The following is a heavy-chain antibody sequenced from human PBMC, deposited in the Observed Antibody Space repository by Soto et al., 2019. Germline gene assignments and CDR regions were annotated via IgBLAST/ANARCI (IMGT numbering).Heavy chain of an antibody. D-gene: IGHD3-3*01. CDR1: GFTFSSYS. V-gene: IGHV3-48*01. J-gene: IGHJ5*02. CDR3: ARDMKTLRFLDWFDP. CDR2: ISSSSSTI. Sequence: HPGGSLRLSCAASGFTFSSYSMNWVRQAPGKGLEWVSYISSSSSTIYYADSVKGRFTISRDNAKNSLYLQMNSLRAEDTAVYYCARDMKTLRFLDWFDPWGQGTLVTVSS.